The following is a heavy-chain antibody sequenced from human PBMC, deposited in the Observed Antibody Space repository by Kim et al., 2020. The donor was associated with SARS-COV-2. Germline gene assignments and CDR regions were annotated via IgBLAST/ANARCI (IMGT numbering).Heavy chain of an antibody. CDR1: GFTFSSKW. J-gene: IGHJ4*02. D-gene: IGHD3-10*01. Sequence: GGSLRLSCAASGFTFSSKWMNWVRQVPGMGLVWVAYISSDGSSTGYADSVKGRFTISRDNAKNTLYLQMTSLRAEDTAVSYCARLWSWGWGQGTLVTVFS. CDR3: ARLWSWG. CDR2: ISSDGSST. V-gene: IGHV3-74*01.